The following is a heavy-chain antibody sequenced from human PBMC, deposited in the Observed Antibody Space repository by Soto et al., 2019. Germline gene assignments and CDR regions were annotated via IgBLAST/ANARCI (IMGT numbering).Heavy chain of an antibody. J-gene: IGHJ5*02. CDR2: IIPILGIA. CDR1: GGTFSSYT. D-gene: IGHD6-6*01. Sequence: GASVKVSCKASGGTFSSYTISWVRQAPGQGLEWMGRIIPILGIANYAQKFQGRVTITADKSTSTAYMELSSLRSEDTAVYYCARDWAAPPGASDPWGQGTLVTVSS. CDR3: ARDWAAPPGASDP. V-gene: IGHV1-69*04.